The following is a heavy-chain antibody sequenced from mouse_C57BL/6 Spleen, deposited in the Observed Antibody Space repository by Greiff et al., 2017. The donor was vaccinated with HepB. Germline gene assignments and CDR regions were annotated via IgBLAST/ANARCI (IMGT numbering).Heavy chain of an antibody. CDR2: IDPSDSYT. CDR3: ARKDYDYDGFAY. Sequence: QVQLQQPGAELVMPGASVKLSCKASGYTFTSYWMHWVKQRPGQGLEWIGEIDPSDSYTNYNQKFKGKSTLTVDKSSSTAYMQLSSLTFEDSAVYYCARKDYDYDGFAYWGQGTLVTVSA. J-gene: IGHJ3*01. CDR1: GYTFTSYW. D-gene: IGHD2-4*01. V-gene: IGHV1-69*01.